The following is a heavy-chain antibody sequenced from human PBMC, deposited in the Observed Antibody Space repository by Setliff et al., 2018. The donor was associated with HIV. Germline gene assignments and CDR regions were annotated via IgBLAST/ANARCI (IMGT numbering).Heavy chain of an antibody. CDR3: ARRTYDSSGYWYFDL. CDR1: GGSISSSSYY. CDR2: IYYSGST. V-gene: IGHV4-39*01. D-gene: IGHD3-22*01. Sequence: SETLSLTCTASGGSISSSSYYWGWIRQPPGKGLEWIGSIYYSGSTYYNPSLKSRVTISVDTSKNQFSLKLSSVTAADTAVYYCARRTYDSSGYWYFDLWGRGTLVTVSS. J-gene: IGHJ2*01.